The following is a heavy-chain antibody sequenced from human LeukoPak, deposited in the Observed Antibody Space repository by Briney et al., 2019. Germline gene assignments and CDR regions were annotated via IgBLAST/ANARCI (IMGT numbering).Heavy chain of an antibody. CDR2: ISSSGSTI. V-gene: IGHV3-48*03. CDR3: ARGSRRHSFYYFDY. D-gene: IGHD5-18*01. CDR1: GFTFSSYE. J-gene: IGHJ4*02. Sequence: GGSLRLSCAASGFTFSSYEMNWVRQAPGKGLEWVSYISSSGSTIYYADSVKGRFTISRDNAKNSLYLQMNSLRAEDTAVYYCARGSRRHSFYYFDYWGQGTLVTASS.